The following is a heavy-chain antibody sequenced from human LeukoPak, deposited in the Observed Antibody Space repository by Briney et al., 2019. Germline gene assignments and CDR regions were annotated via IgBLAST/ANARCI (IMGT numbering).Heavy chain of an antibody. D-gene: IGHD3-3*01. J-gene: IGHJ4*02. CDR1: GFTFSDYY. CDR3: ARSLYDFWSGYDY. Sequence: GGSLRLSCAASGFTFSDYYMSWIRQAPRKGLEWVSYISSSGSTIYYADSVKGRFTISRDNAKNSLYLQMNSLRAEDTAVYYCARSLYDFWSGYDYWGQGTLVTVSS. CDR2: ISSSGSTI. V-gene: IGHV3-11*01.